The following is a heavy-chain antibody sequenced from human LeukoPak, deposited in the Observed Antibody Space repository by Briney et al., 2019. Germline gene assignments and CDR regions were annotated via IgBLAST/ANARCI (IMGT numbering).Heavy chain of an antibody. J-gene: IGHJ6*04. V-gene: IGHV3-20*04. CDR3: ARVYYDFWSGYHMDV. CDR2: INWNGGST. Sequence: GGSLRLPCAASGFTFDDYGMSWVRQAPGKGLEWVSGINWNGGSTGYADSVKGRFTISRDNAKNSLYLQMNSLRAEDTALYYCARVYYDFWSGYHMDVWGKGTTVTVSS. D-gene: IGHD3-3*01. CDR1: GFTFDDYG.